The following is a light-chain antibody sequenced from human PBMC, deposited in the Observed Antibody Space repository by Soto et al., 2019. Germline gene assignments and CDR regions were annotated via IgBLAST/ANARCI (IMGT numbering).Light chain of an antibody. CDR3: QQCSNWPLT. J-gene: IGKJ4*02. Sequence: EIVMTQSPATLSVSPGEGATLSCKASQNVYNSLAWYQQRPGKPPRLLIYDASTRATGISARFSGSGYGTEFTLTISSLQSEDFAAYFCQQCSNWPLTFGGGTKVEIK. CDR1: QNVYNS. CDR2: DAS. V-gene: IGKV3-15*01.